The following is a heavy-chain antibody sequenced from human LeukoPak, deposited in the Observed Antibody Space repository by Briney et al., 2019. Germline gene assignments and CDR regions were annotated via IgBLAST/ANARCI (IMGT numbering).Heavy chain of an antibody. V-gene: IGHV4-59*01. CDR2: IYYSGST. CDR3: ARVQYGSGSYYVDY. J-gene: IGHJ4*02. CDR1: GGSISSYY. Sequence: PSETLSLTCTVSGGSISSYYWSWIRQPPGKGLEWIGYIYYSGSTSYNPSLKSRVTISVDTSKNQFSLKLSSVTAADTAVYYCARVQYGSGSYYVDYWGQGTLVTVSS. D-gene: IGHD3-10*01.